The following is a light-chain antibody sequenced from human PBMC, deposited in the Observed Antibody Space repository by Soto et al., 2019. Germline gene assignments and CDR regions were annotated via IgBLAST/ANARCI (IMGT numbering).Light chain of an antibody. CDR1: QSVSSN. J-gene: IGKJ4*01. CDR2: GAS. V-gene: IGKV3D-15*01. CDR3: QQYDKWPLT. Sequence: EIVMTQSPATLSVSPGERATLSCRASQSVSSNLAWYQQKPGQAPRLLIYGASTRATGIPARFSGSGSGPEFTLTISSLQSEDFAVYYCQQYDKWPLTFGGGTEVEIK.